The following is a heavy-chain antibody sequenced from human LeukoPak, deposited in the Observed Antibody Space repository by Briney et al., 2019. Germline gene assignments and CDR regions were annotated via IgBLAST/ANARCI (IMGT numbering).Heavy chain of an antibody. V-gene: IGHV4-30-2*01. CDR1: GGSISSGGYY. CDR3: ARGTVSTSYYYDAMDV. Sequence: SETLSLTCTVSGGSISSGGYYWSWIRQPPGKGLEWIGYIYHSGSTYYNPSLKSRVTITVDTSKNQFSLKLSSVTAADTAEYYCARGTVSTSYYYDAMDVWGQGTTVTVSS. J-gene: IGHJ6*02. CDR2: IYHSGST. D-gene: IGHD1-1*01.